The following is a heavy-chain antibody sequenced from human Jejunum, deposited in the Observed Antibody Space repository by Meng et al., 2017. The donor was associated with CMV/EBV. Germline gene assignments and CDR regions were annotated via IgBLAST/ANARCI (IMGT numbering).Heavy chain of an antibody. D-gene: IGHD3-22*01. V-gene: IGHV3-30*02. Sequence: YGMPWVSQGPGTGLEWAAFIRYDGSNKYYADSVKGRFTISRDNSKNTLYLQMNSLRAEDTAVYYCAKDYDTSGYYSMYYYYGMDVWGQGTTVTVSS. J-gene: IGHJ6*02. CDR3: AKDYDTSGYYSMYYYYGMDV. CDR1: YG. CDR2: IRYDGSNK.